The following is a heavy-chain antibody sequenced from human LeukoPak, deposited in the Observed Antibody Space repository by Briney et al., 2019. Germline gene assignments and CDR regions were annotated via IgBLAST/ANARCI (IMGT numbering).Heavy chain of an antibody. J-gene: IGHJ4*02. D-gene: IGHD5-18*01. Sequence: PSETLSLTCAVYGGSFSDYYWSWIRQPPGKGLEWIGEINHSGSTNYNPSLKSRVTISVDTSKNQFSLKLSSVTAADTAVYYCARANGRQLGYGYWGQGTLVTVSS. CDR3: ARANGRQLGYGY. V-gene: IGHV4-34*01. CDR1: GGSFSDYY. CDR2: INHSGST.